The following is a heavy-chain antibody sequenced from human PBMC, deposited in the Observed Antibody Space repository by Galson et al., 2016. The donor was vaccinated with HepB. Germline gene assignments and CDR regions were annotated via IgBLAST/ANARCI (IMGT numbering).Heavy chain of an antibody. CDR2: VWYDGSNQ. Sequence: SLRLSCAASGFTFSTYGMHWVRQAPGEGLEWVAAVWYDGSNQHYADSVKGRFTIFKDIFKSTLSLQMNSLRPEDTAVYYCARDSGSGVVVPVASPRLDYWGQGTLVTVSS. CDR1: GFTFSTYG. J-gene: IGHJ4*02. V-gene: IGHV3-33*01. CDR3: ARDSGSGVVVPVASPRLDY. D-gene: IGHD2-2*01.